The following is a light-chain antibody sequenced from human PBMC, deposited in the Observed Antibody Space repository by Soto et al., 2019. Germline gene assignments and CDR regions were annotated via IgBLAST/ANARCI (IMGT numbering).Light chain of an antibody. Sequence: SYELTQPPSVSVSPGQTASITCSGDKLGDKYACWYQRKPGQSPVLVIYQDGKRPSGIPERFSGSNSGNTATLTISGTQAMDEADYYCQAWDSSTYVFGTGTKLTVL. J-gene: IGLJ1*01. CDR2: QDG. V-gene: IGLV3-1*01. CDR3: QAWDSSTYV. CDR1: KLGDKY.